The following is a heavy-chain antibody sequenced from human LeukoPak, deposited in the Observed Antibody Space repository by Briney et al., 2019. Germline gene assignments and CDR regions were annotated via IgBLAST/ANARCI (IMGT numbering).Heavy chain of an antibody. CDR1: GGSISSYY. V-gene: IGHV4-59*12. D-gene: IGHD5-12*01. CDR3: ARGAQSGYDSGLGFRLYYYYYMDV. CDR2: IYYSGST. J-gene: IGHJ6*03. Sequence: SETLSLTCTVSGGSISSYYWSWIRQPPGKGLEWIGYIYYSGSTNYNPSLKSRVTISVDTSKNQFSLKLSSVTAADTAVYYCARGAQSGYDSGLGFRLYYYYYMDVWGKGTTVTISS.